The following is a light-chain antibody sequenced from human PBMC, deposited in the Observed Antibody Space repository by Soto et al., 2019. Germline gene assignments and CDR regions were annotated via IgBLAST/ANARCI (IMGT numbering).Light chain of an antibody. CDR2: EVS. CDR1: SSDVGAYNY. V-gene: IGLV2-14*01. J-gene: IGLJ2*01. CDR3: SSYTGAYRVI. Sequence: QSVLAQPASVSGSPGQSITISCTGTSSDVGAYNYVSWYQQHPGKAPKLMILEVSNRPSGVSIRFSGSKSGNTASLTISGLRAEDEADYYCSSYTGAYRVIFGGGTQLTV.